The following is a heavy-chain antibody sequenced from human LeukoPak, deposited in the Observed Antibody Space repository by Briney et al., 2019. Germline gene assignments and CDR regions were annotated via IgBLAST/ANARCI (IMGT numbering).Heavy chain of an antibody. Sequence: PSETLSLTCTVSGGSISSYYWSWIRQPAGKGLEWIGRIYTSGSTNYNPSLKSRVTISVDKSKNQFSLKLSSVTAADTAVYYSARDHSSGWFDYWGQGALVTVSS. J-gene: IGHJ4*02. CDR3: ARDHSSGWFDY. D-gene: IGHD6-19*01. CDR2: IYTSGST. CDR1: GGSISSYY. V-gene: IGHV4-4*07.